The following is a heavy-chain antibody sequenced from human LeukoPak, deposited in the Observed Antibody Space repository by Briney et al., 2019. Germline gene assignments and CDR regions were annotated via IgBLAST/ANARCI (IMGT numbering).Heavy chain of an antibody. D-gene: IGHD3-10*01. CDR1: GFTFSSYW. Sequence: PGGPLRLSCAASGFTFSSYWMHWVRQAPGKGLVWVSRINSDGSSTSYADSVKGRFTISRDNAKNTLYLQMNSLRAEDTAVYYCARFGYYYGSGRGQQTGDYWGQGTLVTVSS. J-gene: IGHJ4*02. CDR3: ARFGYYYGSGRGQQTGDY. V-gene: IGHV3-74*01. CDR2: INSDGSST.